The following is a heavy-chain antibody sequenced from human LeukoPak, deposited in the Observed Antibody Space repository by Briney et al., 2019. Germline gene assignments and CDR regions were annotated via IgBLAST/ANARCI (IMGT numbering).Heavy chain of an antibody. V-gene: IGHV3-30*04. J-gene: IGHJ4*02. CDR2: ISYDGSNK. CDR3: ARGNYYYDSSGYFDY. D-gene: IGHD3-22*01. Sequence: GGSLRLSCAASGFTFSSYAMHWVRQAPGKGLEWVAVISYDGSNKYYADSVKGRFTISRDNSKNTLYLQMNSLRAEDTAVYYCARGNYYYDSSGYFDYWGQGTLVTVSS. CDR1: GFTFSSYA.